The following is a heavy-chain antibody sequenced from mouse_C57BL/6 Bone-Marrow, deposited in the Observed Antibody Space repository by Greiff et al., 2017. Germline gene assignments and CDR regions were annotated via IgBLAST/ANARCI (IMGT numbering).Heavy chain of an antibody. D-gene: IGHD4-1*01. CDR1: GFTFSSYA. Sequence: EVKLMESGGGLVKPGGSLKLSCAASGFTFSSYAMSLVRQTPEKRLEWVATISDGGSYTYYPDNVKGRFTISRDNAKNNLYLQMSHLKSEDTAMYYCARDLGPFDYWGQGTTLTVSS. CDR3: ARDLGPFDY. J-gene: IGHJ2*01. V-gene: IGHV5-4*01. CDR2: ISDGGSYT.